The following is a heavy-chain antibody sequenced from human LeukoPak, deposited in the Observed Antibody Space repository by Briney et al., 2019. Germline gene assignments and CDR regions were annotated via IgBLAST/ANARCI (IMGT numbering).Heavy chain of an antibody. CDR3: AKTSLSDPSGHYYYMDV. J-gene: IGHJ6*03. Sequence: GGSLRLSCVASGFTFSTYTMVWVRQAPGKGLEWVSSISSSSSYIFNADAVKGRFSISRDNAKNSLFLQMNNLRIEDTALYYCAKTSLSDPSGHYYYMDVWGKGTTVTVSS. V-gene: IGHV3-21*01. CDR1: GFTFSTYT. CDR2: ISSSSSYI. D-gene: IGHD3-3*01.